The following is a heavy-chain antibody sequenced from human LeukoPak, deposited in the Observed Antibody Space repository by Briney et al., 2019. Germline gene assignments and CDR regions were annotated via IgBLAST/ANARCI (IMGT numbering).Heavy chain of an antibody. Sequence: GGSLRLSCAASGFTFSSYAMSWVRQAPGKGLEWVSAISGSGGSTYYADSVKGRFTISSDNSKNTLYLQMNSLRAEDTAVYYCAKEMAYCGGDCYSWVGTFDYWGQGTLVTVSS. CDR3: AKEMAYCGGDCYSWVGTFDY. D-gene: IGHD2-21*02. CDR2: ISGSGGST. J-gene: IGHJ4*02. V-gene: IGHV3-23*01. CDR1: GFTFSSYA.